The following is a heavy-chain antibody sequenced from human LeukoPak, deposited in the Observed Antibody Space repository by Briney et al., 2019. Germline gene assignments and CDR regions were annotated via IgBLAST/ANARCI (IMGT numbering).Heavy chain of an antibody. V-gene: IGHV4-59*01. D-gene: IGHD3-10*01. CDR2: IYYRVTS. CDR3: ARAVGGDGSGSL. CDR1: GDSISTYY. Sequence: SETLSLTCTVSGDSISTYYWSWIRQPPGKGLEWIGYIYYRVTSDYNPSLKSRVTMSVDMSTRQISLKLSSVTAADTAVYYCARAVGGDGSGSLWGPGTLITVSS. J-gene: IGHJ4*02.